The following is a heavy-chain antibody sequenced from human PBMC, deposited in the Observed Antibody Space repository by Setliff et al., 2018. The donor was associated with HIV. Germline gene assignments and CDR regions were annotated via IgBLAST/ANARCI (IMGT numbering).Heavy chain of an antibody. V-gene: IGHV1-3*01. D-gene: IGHD5-12*01. CDR1: GYTFTKYA. J-gene: IGHJ4*02. CDR3: SRVDENGPYSGYDWETFDY. CDR2: INAGNGNT. Sequence: ASVKVSCKASGYTFTKYAMHWVRQAPGQGLEWMGWINAGNGNTKYSQKFQGRVTITRDTSASTVYMVLNRLKSEDTAVYYCSRVDENGPYSGYDWETFDYWGQGTLVNVSS.